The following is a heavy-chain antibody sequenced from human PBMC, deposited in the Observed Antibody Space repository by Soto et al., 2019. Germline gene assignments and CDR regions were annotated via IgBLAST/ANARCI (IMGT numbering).Heavy chain of an antibody. CDR3: ARGGDGYGPGAFDL. J-gene: IGHJ3*01. CDR1: GFTFSSYA. CDR2: ISYDGSNK. D-gene: IGHD5-12*01. Sequence: QPGGSLRLSCAASGFTFSSYAMHWVRQAPGKGLEWVAVISYDGSNKYYADSVKGRFTISRDNSKNTLYLQMNSLRAEDTAVYYCARGGDGYGPGAFDLWGQGTMVTVSS. V-gene: IGHV3-30-3*01.